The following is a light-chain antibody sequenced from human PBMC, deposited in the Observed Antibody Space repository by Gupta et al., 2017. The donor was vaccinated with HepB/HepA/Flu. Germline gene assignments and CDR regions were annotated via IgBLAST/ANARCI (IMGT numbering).Light chain of an antibody. CDR2: RNN. Sequence: SVLTQPPSPSVSPGQRVTISCSGSSSNIGSNYVYWYQQLPGTAPKLLIYRNNQRPSGVPDRFSGSRSGTSASLAISGLRAEDEADYYCAACDDSLSGVVFGGGTELTVL. CDR1: SSNIGSNY. CDR3: AACDDSLSGVV. J-gene: IGLJ2*01. V-gene: IGLV1-47*01.